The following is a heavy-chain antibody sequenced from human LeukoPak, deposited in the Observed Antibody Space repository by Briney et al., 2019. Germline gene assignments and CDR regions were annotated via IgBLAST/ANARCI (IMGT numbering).Heavy chain of an antibody. CDR1: GDTLTELS. V-gene: IGHV1-24*01. J-gene: IGHJ4*02. D-gene: IGHD6-19*01. CDR3: ATNLRSGWYSSYFDY. CDR2: FDPEDGEI. Sequence: ASVKVSCKVSGDTLTELSMHWVRQAPGKGLEWMGGFDPEDGEIIYAQKFQGRVTMTEDTSTDTAYMELSSLRSEDTAVYYCATNLRSGWYSSYFDYWGQGTLVTVSS.